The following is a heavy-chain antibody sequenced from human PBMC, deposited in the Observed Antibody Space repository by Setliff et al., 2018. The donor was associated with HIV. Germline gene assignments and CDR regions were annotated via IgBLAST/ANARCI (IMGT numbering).Heavy chain of an antibody. CDR3: ASTGLLLPRFGASYYYYGMDV. V-gene: IGHV3-48*03. CDR2: ISSSGSTI. D-gene: IGHD3-10*01. J-gene: IGHJ6*02. CDR1: GFTFRNYN. Sequence: GGSLRLSCAASGFTFRNYNFNWVRQAPGKGLEWVSYISSSGSTIYYADSVKGRFTISRDNAKNSLYLQMNSLRAEDTAVYFCASTGLLLPRFGASYYYYGMDVWGQGTTVTVSS.